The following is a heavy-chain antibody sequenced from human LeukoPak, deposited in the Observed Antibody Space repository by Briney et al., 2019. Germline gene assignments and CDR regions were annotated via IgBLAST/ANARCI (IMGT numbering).Heavy chain of an antibody. J-gene: IGHJ6*03. CDR2: SNAGNGNT. V-gene: IGHV1-3*02. CDR1: GYTFTSYA. Sequence: ASVKVSCKASGYTFTSYAMHWVRQAPGQRLEWMGWSNAGNGNTKYSQEFQGRVTITRDTSASTAYMELSSLRSEDTAVYYCASGDGSCPPHYYYYMDVWGKGTTVTVSS. CDR3: ASGDGSCPPHYYYYMDV. D-gene: IGHD1-26*01.